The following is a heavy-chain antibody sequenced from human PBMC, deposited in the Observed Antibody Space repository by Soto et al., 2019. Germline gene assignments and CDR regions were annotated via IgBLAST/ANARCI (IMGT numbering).Heavy chain of an antibody. V-gene: IGHV1-69*06. J-gene: IGHJ2*01. CDR2: IIPIFGTA. D-gene: IGHD3-22*01. Sequence: QLGLVQSGAEVKKPGSSVKVSCKPSEDTFRNSAITWVRQAPGQGLERMGGIIPIFGTANYAQKFQGRVTITADTSANTVYLELSSLRSEDTAVYYCASTKYDSSAYYYWYLGLWGRGTLVTVSS. CDR3: ASTKYDSSAYYYWYLGL. CDR1: EDTFRNSA.